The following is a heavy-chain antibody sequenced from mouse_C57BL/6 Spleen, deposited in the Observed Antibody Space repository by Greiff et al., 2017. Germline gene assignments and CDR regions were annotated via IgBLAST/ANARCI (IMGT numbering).Heavy chain of an antibody. D-gene: IGHD2-4*01. CDR2: INYDGSST. J-gene: IGHJ4*01. CDR1: GFTFSDYY. Sequence: EVKVVESEGGLVQPGSSMKLSCTASGFTFSDYYMAWVRQVPEKGLEWVANINYDGSSTYYLDSLKSRFIISRDNAKNILYLQMSSLKSEDTATYYCAREGDYDGSYAMDYWGQGTSVTVSS. CDR3: AREGDYDGSYAMDY. V-gene: IGHV5-16*01.